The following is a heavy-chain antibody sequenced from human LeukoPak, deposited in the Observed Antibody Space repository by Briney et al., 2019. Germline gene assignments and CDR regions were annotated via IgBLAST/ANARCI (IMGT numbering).Heavy chain of an antibody. Sequence: SGRSLRLSCAASGFTFSSYGMHWVRQAPGKGLEWVAVISYDGSNKYYADSVKGRFTISRDNAKNSLYLQMNSLRAEDTAVYYCARERFGESHLDYWGQGTLVTVSS. D-gene: IGHD3-10*01. V-gene: IGHV3-30*03. CDR2: ISYDGSNK. CDR1: GFTFSSYG. J-gene: IGHJ4*02. CDR3: ARERFGESHLDY.